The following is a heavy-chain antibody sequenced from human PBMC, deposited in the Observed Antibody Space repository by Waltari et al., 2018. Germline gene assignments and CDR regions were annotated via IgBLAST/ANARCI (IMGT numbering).Heavy chain of an antibody. V-gene: IGHV4-59*01. Sequence: QVQLQESGPGLVKPSETLSLTCTVSVASTSRSYWSWIRPPPGKGLEWIGYIYYSGSTNYNPSLKSRVTISVDTSKNQFSLKLSSVTAADTAVYYCAREGTRRTYYYYGMDVWGQGTTVTVSS. J-gene: IGHJ6*02. CDR2: IYYSGST. CDR3: AREGTRRTYYYYGMDV. CDR1: VASTSRSY.